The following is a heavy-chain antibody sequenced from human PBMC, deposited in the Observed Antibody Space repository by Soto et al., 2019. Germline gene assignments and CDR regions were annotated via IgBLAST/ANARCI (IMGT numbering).Heavy chain of an antibody. J-gene: IGHJ4*02. V-gene: IGHV3-7*01. CDR2: TNQDGSEK. Sequence: EDQLVESGGGLVHPGGSLRLTCAVSGFSFRSDWMNWVRQAPGKGLEWVAHTNQDGSEKYYLDSVKGRFTIFRDNXXXXXXXXXXXXXXXXXXXXXXXXXXXXXIWGQGTLVTVSS. CDR3: XXXXXXXI. CDR1: GFSFRSDW.